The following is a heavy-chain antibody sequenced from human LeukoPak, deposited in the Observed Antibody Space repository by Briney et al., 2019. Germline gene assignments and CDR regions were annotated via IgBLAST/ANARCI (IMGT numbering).Heavy chain of an antibody. CDR2: IHTSGTT. Sequence: SETLSLTCSVSGGSVSTHYWSWIRQPAGKGLEWIGRIHTSGTTNYNPSLKSRVTLSLDTCNNQLSLTVTSVTAADTAVYFCARDGDGGGYPDYWGQGTLVTVSS. D-gene: IGHD3-22*01. CDR1: GGSVSTHY. V-gene: IGHV4-4*07. J-gene: IGHJ4*02. CDR3: ARDGDGGGYPDY.